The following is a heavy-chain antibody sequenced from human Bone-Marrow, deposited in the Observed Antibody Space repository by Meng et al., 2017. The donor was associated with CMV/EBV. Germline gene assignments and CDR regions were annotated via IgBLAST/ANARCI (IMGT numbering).Heavy chain of an antibody. J-gene: IGHJ5*02. Sequence: ESLKISCAASGFTFSSYGMHWVRQAPGKGLEWIGEINHSGSTNYNPSLKSRVTISVDTSKNQFSLKLSYVTAADTAVYYCARGARRVSDIVLTKYWCDPWGQGNLVTVSS. D-gene: IGHD2-8*01. V-gene: IGHV4-34*01. CDR3: ARGARRVSDIVLTKYWCDP. CDR2: INHSGST. CDR1: GFTFSSYG.